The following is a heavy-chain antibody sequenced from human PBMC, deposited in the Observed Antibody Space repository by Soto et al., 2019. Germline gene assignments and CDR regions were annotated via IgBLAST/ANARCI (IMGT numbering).Heavy chain of an antibody. CDR1: GYTFTSYD. J-gene: IGHJ5*02. D-gene: IGHD3-10*01. CDR3: ARDRGFTMRWFDP. V-gene: IGHV1-18*01. Sequence: ASVKVSCKASGYTFTSYDINWVRQATGQGLEWMGWMNPNSGNTNYAQKLQGRVTMTTDTSTSTAYMELRSLRSDDTAVYYCARDRGFTMRWFDPWGQGTLVTVSS. CDR2: MNPNSGNT.